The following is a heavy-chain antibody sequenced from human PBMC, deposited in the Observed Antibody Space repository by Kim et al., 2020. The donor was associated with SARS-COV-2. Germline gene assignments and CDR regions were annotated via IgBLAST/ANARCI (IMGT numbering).Heavy chain of an antibody. CDR3: ARDQQQLVLYYYYYGMDV. V-gene: IGHV3-21*01. CDR2: ISSSSYI. D-gene: IGHD6-13*01. Sequence: GGSLRLSCAASGFTFSSYSMNWVRQAPGKGLEWVSSISSSSYIYYADSVKGRFTISRDNAKNSLYLQMNSLRAEDTAVYYCARDQQQLVLYYYYYGMDVWGQGTTVTVSS. J-gene: IGHJ6*02. CDR1: GFTFSSYS.